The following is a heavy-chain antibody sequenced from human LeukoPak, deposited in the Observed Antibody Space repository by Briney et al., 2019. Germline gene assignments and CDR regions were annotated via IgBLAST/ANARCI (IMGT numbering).Heavy chain of an antibody. CDR1: GGSISSYY. CDR3: ARSSGSYNWLDP. CDR2: IYHSGST. Sequence: SETLSLTCTVSGGSISSYYWSWIRQPPGKGLEWIGEIYHSGSTSYNPSLKSRVTISVDKSNNQFSLRMSSVTAADTAIYYCARSSGSYNWLDPWGQGTLVTVSS. D-gene: IGHD1-26*01. J-gene: IGHJ5*02. V-gene: IGHV4-59*12.